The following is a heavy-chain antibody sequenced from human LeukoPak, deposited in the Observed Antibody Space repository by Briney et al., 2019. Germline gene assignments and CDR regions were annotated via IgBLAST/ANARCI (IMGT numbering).Heavy chain of an antibody. Sequence: GGSLRLSCAASGFTFSSYGMHWVRQAPGRGLEWVAVISFDGSDKYYADSVRGRFTISRDNSKNTLYLQMNSLRAEDMAVDYCARGRGTAVTASMDVWGQGTTVTVSS. J-gene: IGHJ6*02. CDR1: GFTFSSYG. V-gene: IGHV3-30*03. CDR3: ARGRGTAVTASMDV. D-gene: IGHD4-17*01. CDR2: ISFDGSDK.